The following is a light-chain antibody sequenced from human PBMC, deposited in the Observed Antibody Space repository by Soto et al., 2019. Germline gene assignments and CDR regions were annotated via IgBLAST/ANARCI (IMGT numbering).Light chain of an antibody. CDR2: EVT. CDR1: SSDVGGYNY. Sequence: QSALTQPPSASGSPGQSVTISCTGTSSDVGGYNYVSWYQQHPGKAPKLMIYEVTKRPSGVPDRFSGSKSDNTASLPVSGLQAEDEADYYCSSYAGSNFVVFGGGTKVTVL. V-gene: IGLV2-8*01. J-gene: IGLJ2*01. CDR3: SSYAGSNFVV.